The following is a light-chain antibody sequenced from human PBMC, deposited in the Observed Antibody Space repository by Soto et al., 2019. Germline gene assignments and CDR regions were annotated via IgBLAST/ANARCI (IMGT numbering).Light chain of an antibody. Sequence: EIVMTQSPGTLSLSPGERATLSCRASQRVSSTYLAWYQQKPGQAPRLLIYDASSRATGIPDRFSGSGSGTDFTLTISRLEPEDFAVYYCQQYGSSPLTFGQGTRLEI. V-gene: IGKV3-20*01. CDR2: DAS. CDR3: QQYGSSPLT. CDR1: QRVSSTY. J-gene: IGKJ5*01.